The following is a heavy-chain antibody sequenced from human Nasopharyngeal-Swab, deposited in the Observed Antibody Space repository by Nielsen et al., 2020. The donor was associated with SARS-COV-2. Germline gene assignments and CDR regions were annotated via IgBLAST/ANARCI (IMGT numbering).Heavy chain of an antibody. CDR2: IKQDGSEK. D-gene: IGHD3-10*01. CDR1: GFTFRDYW. J-gene: IGHJ4*02. CDR3: ARVGGRTSPMGS. V-gene: IGHV3-7*01. Sequence: GESLKNSCVASGFTFRDYWMSWVRQAPAKGLEWVASIKQDGSEKNYVDSVKGRFTISRDNAKNSLFLQMDSLRTEDKAFFYCARVGGRTSPMGSWGQGTLVTVSS.